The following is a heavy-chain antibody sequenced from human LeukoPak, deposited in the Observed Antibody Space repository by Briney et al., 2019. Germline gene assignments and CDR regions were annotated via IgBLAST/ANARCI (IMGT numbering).Heavy chain of an antibody. J-gene: IGHJ4*02. CDR2: IKEDGTET. CDR1: RFTLSNYY. V-gene: IGHV3-7*03. D-gene: IGHD5-24*01. Sequence: GGSLRLSCVASRFTLSNYYMSWVRLAPGKGLEWVANIKEDGTETYYVDSVKGRFTISRDNAKNSLYLQMNSLRVEDTAVYYCAKEGRSLQTYWGQGTLVTVSS. CDR3: AKEGRSLQTY.